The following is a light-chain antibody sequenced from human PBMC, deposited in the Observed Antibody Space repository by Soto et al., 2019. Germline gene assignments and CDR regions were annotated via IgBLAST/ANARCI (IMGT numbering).Light chain of an antibody. CDR3: QQYNNWPRT. Sequence: EVVMTQSPATLSVSPGERATLSCRASQSVSNILAWYQQKPGQAPRLLMYGASTRATGIPARFSGSRSGTEFTLTISSLQSEDFAVYYCQQYNNWPRTFGQGTKVEIK. CDR2: GAS. J-gene: IGKJ1*01. V-gene: IGKV3-15*01. CDR1: QSVSNI.